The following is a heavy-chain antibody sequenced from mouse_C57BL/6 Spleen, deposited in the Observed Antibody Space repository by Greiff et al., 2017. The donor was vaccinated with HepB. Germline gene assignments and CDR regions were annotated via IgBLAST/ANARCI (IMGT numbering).Heavy chain of an antibody. CDR2: IDPSDSYT. D-gene: IGHD1-1*01. CDR1: GYTFTSYW. CDR3: ARGYYGSGGYFDV. V-gene: IGHV1-69*01. J-gene: IGHJ1*03. Sequence: QVQLKQPGAELVMPGASVKLSCKASGYTFTSYWMHWVKQRPGQGLEWIGEIDPSDSYTNYNQKFKGKSTLTVDKSSSTAYMQLSSLTSEDSAVYDCARGYYGSGGYFDVWGTGTTVTVSS.